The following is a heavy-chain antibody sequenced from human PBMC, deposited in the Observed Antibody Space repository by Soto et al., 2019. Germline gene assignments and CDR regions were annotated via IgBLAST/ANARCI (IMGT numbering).Heavy chain of an antibody. Sequence: SETLSLTCAVSGDSVSSTKWWNWVRQPPGKGLEWIGEIYHSGSTNYNPSLKSRVTILVDKSNNQFSLKMYSVTAADTAVYYCAGNSAKKFDPWGQGTLVT. V-gene: IGHV4-4*02. CDR2: IYHSGST. D-gene: IGHD1-7*01. J-gene: IGHJ5*02. CDR3: AGNSAKKFDP. CDR1: GDSVSSTKW.